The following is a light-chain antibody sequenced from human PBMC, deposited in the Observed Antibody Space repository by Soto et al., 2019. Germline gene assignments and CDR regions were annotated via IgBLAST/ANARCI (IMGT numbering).Light chain of an antibody. V-gene: IGLV2-8*01. CDR1: SSDVGAYNY. CDR2: EVT. CDR3: SSFASSNTWV. J-gene: IGLJ3*02. Sequence: QSALTQPPSASGSPGQSVTISCTGTSSDVGAYNYVSWYQQHAGKAPKLVIYEVTKRPSGVPDRFSGSKSANTASLTVSGLXAEDEADXYCSSFASSNTWVFGGGTKVTVL.